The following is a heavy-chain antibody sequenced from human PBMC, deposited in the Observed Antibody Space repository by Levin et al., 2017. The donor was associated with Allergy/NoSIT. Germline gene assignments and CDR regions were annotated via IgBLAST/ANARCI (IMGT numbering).Heavy chain of an antibody. CDR2: IYRHGNT. Sequence: SETLSLTCEVSGDSISGYNWWAWVRQPPGTGLEWIGEIYRHGNTNYNPSLKSRVSISRDDSKNQFSLKVTSVTVADTAVYFCARVATSGLNSASFFDSWGQGTLVTVS. CDR1: GDSISGYNW. V-gene: IGHV4-4*02. D-gene: IGHD5-12*01. CDR3: ARVATSGLNSASFFDS. J-gene: IGHJ4*02.